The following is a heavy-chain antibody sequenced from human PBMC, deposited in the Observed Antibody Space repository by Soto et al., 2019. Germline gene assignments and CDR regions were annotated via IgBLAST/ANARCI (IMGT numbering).Heavy chain of an antibody. CDR2: ISAHNGNT. CDR1: GYAFTTYG. Sequence: QVHLVQSGAEVKKPGASVKVSCKGSGYAFTTYGITWVRQAPGQGLEWMGWISAHNGNTNYAQKLQGIVTVTRDTSTSPAYMELRSLRSDDTAVYYCARGRYGHYWGQGALVTVSS. J-gene: IGHJ4*02. V-gene: IGHV1-18*01. D-gene: IGHD1-1*01. CDR3: ARGRYGHY.